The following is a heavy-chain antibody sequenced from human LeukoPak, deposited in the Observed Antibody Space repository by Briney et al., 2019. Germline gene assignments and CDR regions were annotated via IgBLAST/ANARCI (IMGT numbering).Heavy chain of an antibody. CDR2: INHSGSS. J-gene: IGHJ5*01. CDR1: GGSFSGYY. Sequence: SETLSLTCVVYGGSFSGYYWSWIRQPPGKGLEWIGEINHSGSSNSNPSVKSRVNISVDTSKNQFSLKLSSVTAADMAVYYCARAPSRYDVLTGYYGGWFDSWGQGTLVTVSS. V-gene: IGHV4-34*01. CDR3: ARAPSRYDVLTGYYGGWFDS. D-gene: IGHD3-9*01.